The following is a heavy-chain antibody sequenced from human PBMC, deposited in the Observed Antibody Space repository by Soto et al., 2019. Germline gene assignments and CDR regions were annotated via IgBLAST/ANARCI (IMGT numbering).Heavy chain of an antibody. CDR2: INYSGST. Sequence: SETLSLTCTVSGDSISSSNYFWTWIRQSPGKGLEWIGTINYSGSTFYNPSLKSRVTILIDTSKSQFSLKLSSVTAADTAVYYCVRQRGGSDGYYRIIHYWGQGTLVTVS. J-gene: IGHJ4*02. CDR3: VRQRGGSDGYYRIIHY. D-gene: IGHD3-22*01. CDR1: GDSISSSNYF. V-gene: IGHV4-39*01.